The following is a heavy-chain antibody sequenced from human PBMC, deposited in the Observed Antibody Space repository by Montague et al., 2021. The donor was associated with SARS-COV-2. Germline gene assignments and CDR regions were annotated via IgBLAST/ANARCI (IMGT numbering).Heavy chain of an antibody. CDR3: ARGQGVYAIDGDLNY. J-gene: IGHJ4*02. D-gene: IGHD2-8*01. Sequence: SETLSLTCGVDGGSFNLYYWSWIRQPPGKGLEWIGEINHSGSTNNNPSLKTRVTISIDTSKNQFSLKLSSVTAADTAVYYCARGQGVYAIDGDLNYWGQGTLVTVSS. V-gene: IGHV4-34*01. CDR2: INHSGST. CDR1: GGSFNLYY.